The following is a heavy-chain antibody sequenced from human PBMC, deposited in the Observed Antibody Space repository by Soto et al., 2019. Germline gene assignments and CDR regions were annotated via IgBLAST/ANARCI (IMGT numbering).Heavy chain of an antibody. V-gene: IGHV4-61*08. CDR1: GGSISSGGYY. J-gene: IGHJ4*02. CDR2: IYYSGST. CDR3: ARHDILTGPMGY. Sequence: PSETLSLTCTVSGGSISSGGYYWSWIRQHPGKGLEWIGCIYYSGSTNYNPSLKSRVTISVDTSKNQFSLKLSSVTAADTAVYYCARHDILTGPMGYWGQGTLVTVSS. D-gene: IGHD3-9*01.